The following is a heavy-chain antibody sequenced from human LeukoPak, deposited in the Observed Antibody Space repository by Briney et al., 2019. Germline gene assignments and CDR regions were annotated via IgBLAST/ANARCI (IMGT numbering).Heavy chain of an antibody. CDR2: INHSGST. Sequence: SETLSLTCAVYGGSFSGYYWSWIRQPPGKGLEWIGEINHSGSTNYNPSLKSRVTISVDTSKNQFSLKLSSVTAADTAVYYCARDRAYYYDSSREYYFDYWGQGTLVTVSS. CDR3: ARDRAYYYDSSREYYFDY. J-gene: IGHJ4*02. V-gene: IGHV4-34*01. D-gene: IGHD3-22*01. CDR1: GGSFSGYY.